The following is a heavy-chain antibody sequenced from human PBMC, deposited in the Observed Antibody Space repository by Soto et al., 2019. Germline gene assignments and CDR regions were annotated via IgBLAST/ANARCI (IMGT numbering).Heavy chain of an antibody. V-gene: IGHV5-51*01. Sequence: GESLKISCKGSGYSFTGYKIGWVRQMPGKGLEWMGIIYPGDSDTRYSPSFQGQVTISADKSTGTAYLQWTSLKASDTAMYYCARHATYYDILSGYYFDYWGQGTLFTVSS. CDR2: IYPGDSDT. D-gene: IGHD3-9*01. J-gene: IGHJ4*02. CDR1: GYSFTGYK. CDR3: ARHATYYDILSGYYFDY.